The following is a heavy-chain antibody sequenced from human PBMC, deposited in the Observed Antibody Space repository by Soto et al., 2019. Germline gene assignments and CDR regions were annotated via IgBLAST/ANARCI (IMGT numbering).Heavy chain of an antibody. J-gene: IGHJ5*02. CDR3: ARDRTVTTGEGWFDP. D-gene: IGHD4-17*01. CDR1: GGSISSYY. V-gene: IGHV4-4*07. Sequence: SETLSLTCTVSGGSISSYYWSWFRQPAGKGLEWIGRIYTSGSTNYNPSLKSRVTMSVDTSKNQFSLKLSSVTAADAAVYYCARDRTVTTGEGWFDPWGQGTLVTVSS. CDR2: IYTSGST.